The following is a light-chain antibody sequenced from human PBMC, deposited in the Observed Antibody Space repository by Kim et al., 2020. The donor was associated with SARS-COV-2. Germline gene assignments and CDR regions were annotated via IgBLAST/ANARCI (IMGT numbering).Light chain of an antibody. CDR1: QHISSY. CDR3: QQTYRIPYT. CDR2: AES. V-gene: IGKV1-39*01. J-gene: IGKJ2*01. Sequence: DIQMTQSPSSLSASVGDTVTITCRASQHISSYLNWYQQKSGKAPTLLIYAESSLHSGVPSRFSGSRSLTNYSLTIDSLQPEDFATYYCQQTYRIPYTFGQGTQLEIK.